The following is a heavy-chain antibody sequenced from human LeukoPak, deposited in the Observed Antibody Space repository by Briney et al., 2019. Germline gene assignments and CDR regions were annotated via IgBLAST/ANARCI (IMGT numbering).Heavy chain of an antibody. D-gene: IGHD6-13*01. CDR1: GFTVSSNY. CDR3: ARALIAAAVTAGEFDY. CDR2: IYSGGST. J-gene: IGHJ4*02. V-gene: IGHV3-66*02. Sequence: SGGSLRLSCAASGFTVSSNYMSWVRQAPGKGLEWASVIYSGGSTYYADSVKGRFTISRDNSKNTLYLQMNSLRAEDTAVYYCARALIAAAVTAGEFDYWGQGTLVTVSS.